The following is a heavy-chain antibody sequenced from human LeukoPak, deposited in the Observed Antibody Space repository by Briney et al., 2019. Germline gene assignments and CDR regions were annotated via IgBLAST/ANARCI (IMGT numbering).Heavy chain of an antibody. V-gene: IGHV4-59*08. CDR3: AGSKTYGDYPPPFDY. CDR1: GGSISSYY. J-gene: IGHJ4*02. D-gene: IGHD4-17*01. CDR2: IYYSGST. Sequence: PSETLSLTCTVSGGSISSYYWSWIRQPPGKGLEWIGYIYYSGSTNYNPSLKSRVTISVDTSKNQFSLKLSSVTAADTAVYYCAGSKTYGDYPPPFDYWGQGTLVTVSS.